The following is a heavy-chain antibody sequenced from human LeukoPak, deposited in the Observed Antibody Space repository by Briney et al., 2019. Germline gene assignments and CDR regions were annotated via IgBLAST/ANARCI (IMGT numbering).Heavy chain of an antibody. CDR3: ARSGREATEIDY. J-gene: IGHJ4*02. D-gene: IGHD1-1*01. CDR1: GFTFSDYF. V-gene: IGHV3-11*06. Sequence: GGSLRLSCAASGFTFSDYFMSWVRQAPGKGLEWLSYINGRGTYIDYAESLKGRITISRGNAQNSLYLQMNSLRVEDTAVYYRARSGREATEIDYWGQGTLVTVSS. CDR2: INGRGTYI.